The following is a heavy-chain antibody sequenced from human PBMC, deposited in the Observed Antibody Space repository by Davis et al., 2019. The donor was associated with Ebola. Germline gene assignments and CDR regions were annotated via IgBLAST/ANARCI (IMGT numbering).Heavy chain of an antibody. J-gene: IGHJ6*02. V-gene: IGHV3-7*01. Sequence: GESLKISCAASGFTFSRYSLSWVRQAPGKGLEWVANIKQDGSEKYYVDSVRGRFTISRDNTKNSLYLQMNSLRAEDTAVYYCARPSSIYYYGMDVWGQGTTVTVSS. CDR2: IKQDGSEK. CDR1: GFTFSRYS. CDR3: ARPSSIYYYGMDV. D-gene: IGHD6-6*01.